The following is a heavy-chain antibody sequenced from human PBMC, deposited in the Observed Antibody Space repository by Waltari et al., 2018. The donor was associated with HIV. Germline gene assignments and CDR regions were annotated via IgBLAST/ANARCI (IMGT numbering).Heavy chain of an antibody. V-gene: IGHV3-7*01. Sequence: EVQLVESGGDLVQPGGSLRLSCAASGFTFSSDWMSWVRQAPGKGLEWVANIKQDGSEKYYVDSVKGRFTISRDNAKNSLYLQMNSLRAEDTAVYYCARSARDYYGSGSYEDFDYWGQGTLVTVSS. CDR3: ARSARDYYGSGSYEDFDY. CDR1: GFTFSSDW. CDR2: IKQDGSEK. J-gene: IGHJ4*02. D-gene: IGHD3-10*01.